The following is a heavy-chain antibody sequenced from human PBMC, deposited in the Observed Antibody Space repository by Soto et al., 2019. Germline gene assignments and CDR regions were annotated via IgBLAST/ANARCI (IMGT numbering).Heavy chain of an antibody. CDR3: ARRRFLYGDYSDY. J-gene: IGHJ4*02. CDR1: GYSFTSYW. Sequence: GESLKISCKGSGYSFTSYWSGWVRQMPGKGLEWMGIIYPGDSDTRYSPSFQGQVTISADKSISTAYLQWSSLKASDTAMYYCARRRFLYGDYSDYWGQGTLVTVSS. V-gene: IGHV5-51*01. D-gene: IGHD4-17*01. CDR2: IYPGDSDT.